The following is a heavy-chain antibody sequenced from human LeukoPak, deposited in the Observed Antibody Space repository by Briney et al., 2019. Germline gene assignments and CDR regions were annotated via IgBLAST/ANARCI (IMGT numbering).Heavy chain of an antibody. CDR3: ARGGAGEDIQH. D-gene: IGHD2-21*01. CDR1: GYTFTSYD. V-gene: IGHV1-8*01. CDR2: MNANSGNT. J-gene: IGHJ1*01. Sequence: ASVKVSCKASGYTFTSYDINWERQATGQGHEWMGWMNANSGNTGYAKKFQGRVTMTRNTSISTAYMKLSSLISEDTAVYYCARGGAGEDIQHWGQGTLVTVSS.